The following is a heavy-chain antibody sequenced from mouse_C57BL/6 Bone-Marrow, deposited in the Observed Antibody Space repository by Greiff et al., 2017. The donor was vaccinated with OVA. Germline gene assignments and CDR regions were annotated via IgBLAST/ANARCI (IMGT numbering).Heavy chain of an antibody. Sequence: VKLMESGAELARPGASVKLSCKASGYTFTSYGISWVKQRTGQGLEWIGEIYPRSGNTYYNEKFKGKATLTADKSSSTAYMELRSLTSEDSAVYFCARSGYGSSYEAYWGQGTLVTVSA. CDR2: IYPRSGNT. CDR1: GYTFTSYG. V-gene: IGHV1-81*01. J-gene: IGHJ3*01. CDR3: ARSGYGSSYEAY. D-gene: IGHD1-1*01.